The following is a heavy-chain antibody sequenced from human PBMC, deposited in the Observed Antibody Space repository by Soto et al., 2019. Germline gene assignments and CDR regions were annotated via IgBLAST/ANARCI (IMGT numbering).Heavy chain of an antibody. J-gene: IGHJ6*02. V-gene: IGHV1-2*02. CDR1: GYTFTGYY. Sequence: ASVKDSCKASGYTFTGYYMHWVRQAPGQGLEWMGWINPNSGGTNYAQKFQGRVTMTRDTSISTAYMELSGLRSDDTAVYYCARDDYDYVWGIRDYYYYGMDVWGQGTTVTVSS. CDR3: ARDDYDYVWGIRDYYYYGMDV. CDR2: INPNSGGT. D-gene: IGHD3-16*01.